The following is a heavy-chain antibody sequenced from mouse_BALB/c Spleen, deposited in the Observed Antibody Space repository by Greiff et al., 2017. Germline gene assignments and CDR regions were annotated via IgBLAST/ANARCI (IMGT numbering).Heavy chain of an antibody. CDR1: GYTFTSYT. Sequence: VQLQQSGAELARPGASVKMSCKASGYTFTSYTMHWVKQRPGQGLEWIGYINPSSGYPNYNQKFKDKATLTADKSSSTAYMQLSSLTSEDSAVYYCAIYRYDGMDYWGQGTSVTGSS. V-gene: IGHV1-4*01. J-gene: IGHJ4*01. CDR3: AIYRYDGMDY. D-gene: IGHD2-14*01. CDR2: INPSSGYP.